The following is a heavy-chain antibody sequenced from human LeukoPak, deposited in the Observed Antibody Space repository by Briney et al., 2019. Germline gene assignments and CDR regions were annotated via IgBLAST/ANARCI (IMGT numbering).Heavy chain of an antibody. CDR2: INPNSGGT. CDR3: ARDPVRSSGWPGDMDV. Sequence: ASVKVSCKASGYTFTGYYMHWVRQAPGQGLEWMGWINPNSGGTNYAQKFQGRATMTRDTSISTAYMELSRLRSDDTAVYYCARDPVRSSGWPGDMDVWGKGTTVTVSS. CDR1: GYTFTGYY. J-gene: IGHJ6*03. D-gene: IGHD6-19*01. V-gene: IGHV1-2*02.